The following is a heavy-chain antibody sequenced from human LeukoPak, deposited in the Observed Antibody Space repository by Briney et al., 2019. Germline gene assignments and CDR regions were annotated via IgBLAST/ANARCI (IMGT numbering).Heavy chain of an antibody. Sequence: SETLSLTCTVSGGSISSGSYYWSWIRQPAGKGLEWIGRIYTSGSTNYNPSLKSRVTISVDTSKNQFSLKLSSVTAADTAVYYCARTPYYYDSSGYYSGIFDYWGQGTLVTVSS. CDR1: GGSISSGSYY. J-gene: IGHJ4*02. V-gene: IGHV4-61*02. CDR2: IYTSGST. D-gene: IGHD3-22*01. CDR3: ARTPYYYDSSGYYSGIFDY.